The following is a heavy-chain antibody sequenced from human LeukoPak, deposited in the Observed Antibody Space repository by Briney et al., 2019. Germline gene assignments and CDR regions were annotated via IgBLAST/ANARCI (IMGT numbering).Heavy chain of an antibody. CDR2: IRYDGSNK. D-gene: IGHD1-26*01. J-gene: IGHJ5*02. V-gene: IGHV3-30*02. CDR3: ARDRGSYGRQWSSNWFDP. Sequence: GGSLRLSCAASGFTFSGSGMHWVRQAPGKGLEWVTFIRYDGSNKYYTDSVKGRFTISRDNAKNSLYLQMNSLRAEDTAVHYCARDRGSYGRQWSSNWFDPWGQGTLVTVSS. CDR1: GFTFSGSG.